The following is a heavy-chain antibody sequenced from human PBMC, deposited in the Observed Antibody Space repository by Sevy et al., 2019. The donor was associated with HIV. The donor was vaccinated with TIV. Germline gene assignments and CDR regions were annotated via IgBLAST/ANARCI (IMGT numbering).Heavy chain of an antibody. CDR1: GFTFSGYG. D-gene: IGHD2-2*01. CDR2: ISYDENNK. J-gene: IGHJ5*02. CDR3: ARDDCTTTSCYGS. Sequence: GGSLRLSCAASGFTFSGYGMHWVRQAPGKGLEWVAAISYDENNKYYTDSVRGRFTISRDTSKNTLYLQMNSLRDEDTAVYYCARDDCTTTSCYGSWGQGTLVTVSS. V-gene: IGHV3-30*03.